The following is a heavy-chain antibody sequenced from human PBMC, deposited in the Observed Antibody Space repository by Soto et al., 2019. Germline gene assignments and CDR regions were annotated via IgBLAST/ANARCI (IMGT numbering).Heavy chain of an antibody. Sequence: SETLSLTCTVSGGSISSYYWSWIRQPPGKGLEWIGYIYDSGSTIYNPSLKSRVTISVDTSKNQFSLKLNSVTAADTAVYYCARDLWGYCGADCYPLDVWGQGTTVTVSS. CDR2: IYDSGST. CDR1: GGSISSYY. V-gene: IGHV4-59*01. D-gene: IGHD2-21*02. CDR3: ARDLWGYCGADCYPLDV. J-gene: IGHJ6*02.